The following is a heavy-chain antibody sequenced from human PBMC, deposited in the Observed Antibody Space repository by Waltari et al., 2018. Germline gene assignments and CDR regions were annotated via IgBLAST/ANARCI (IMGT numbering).Heavy chain of an antibody. Sequence: EVQLVESGGGLAQPGRSLRLSCAASGFTSDDSDMHWVRQAPGKGLEWVSGISRNSDAIGYADSVNGRFTISRDNAKNSLYLQMDGLRSEDTALYYCTRDFWAWGQGTLVTVSS. CDR3: TRDFWA. J-gene: IGHJ5*02. CDR1: GFTSDDSD. CDR2: ISRNSDAI. V-gene: IGHV3-9*02. D-gene: IGHD3-16*01.